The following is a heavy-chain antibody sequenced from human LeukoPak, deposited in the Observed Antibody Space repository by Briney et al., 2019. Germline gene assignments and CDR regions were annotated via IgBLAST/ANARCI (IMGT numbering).Heavy chain of an antibody. CDR3: ARDDSSGSPDAFDI. CDR2: ISSSSSYI. CDR1: GFTFSSSD. J-gene: IGHJ3*02. D-gene: IGHD3-22*01. Sequence: GGSLRLSCVASGFTFSSSDMHWVRQAPGKGLEWVSSISSSSSYIYYADSVKGRFTISRDNAKNSLYLQMNSLRAEDTAVYYCARDDSSGSPDAFDIWGQGTMVTVSS. V-gene: IGHV3-21*01.